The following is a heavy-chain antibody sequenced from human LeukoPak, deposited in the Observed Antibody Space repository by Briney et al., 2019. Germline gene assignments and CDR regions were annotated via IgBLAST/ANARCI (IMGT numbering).Heavy chain of an antibody. D-gene: IGHD2-2*02. J-gene: IGHJ4*02. CDR2: IKPDGSEK. V-gene: IGHV3-7*04. CDR1: GFTFSNSW. CDR3: TRAYTY. Sequence: PGGSLRLSCAASGFTFSNSWMTWVRQAPGKGLEWVANIKPDGSEKYYVDSVKGRFTISRDNAKNSLYLQMNGLRAEDTAVYYCTRAYTYWSQGTLVTVSS.